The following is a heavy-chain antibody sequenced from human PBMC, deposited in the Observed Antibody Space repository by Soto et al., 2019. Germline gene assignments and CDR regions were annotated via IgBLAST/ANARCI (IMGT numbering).Heavy chain of an antibody. J-gene: IGHJ4*02. CDR1: GFTFSSYA. D-gene: IGHD2-15*01. CDR3: ARVVVAATKPYYFDY. Sequence: GGSLRLSCPASGFTFSSYAMHLVLQAPGKGLEWVAVISYDGSNKYYADSVKGRFTISRDNSKNTLYLQMNSLRAEDTAVYYCARVVVAATKPYYFDYWGQGTLVTVSS. CDR2: ISYDGSNK. V-gene: IGHV3-30-3*01.